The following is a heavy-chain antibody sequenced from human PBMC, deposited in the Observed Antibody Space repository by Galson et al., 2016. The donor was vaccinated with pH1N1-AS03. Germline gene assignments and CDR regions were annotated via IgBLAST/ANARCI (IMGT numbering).Heavy chain of an antibody. J-gene: IGHJ4*02. Sequence: SLRLSCAASGLEFSYFWMTWVRQAPGKGPEWVANIKQDGSETHYVDSVKGRFTISRDTAKNSLYLQMNSLRVEDTVMYYCARGEMIGDDSWGQGTLGTVSS. CDR3: ARGEMIGDDS. CDR2: IKQDGSET. V-gene: IGHV3-7*03. D-gene: IGHD3-16*01. CDR1: GLEFSYFW.